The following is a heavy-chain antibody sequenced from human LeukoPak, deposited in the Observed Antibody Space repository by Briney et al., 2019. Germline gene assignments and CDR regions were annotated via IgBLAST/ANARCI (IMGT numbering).Heavy chain of an antibody. Sequence: ASVKVSCKASGYTFTSYDINWVRQATGQGLEWMGWMNPNSGNTGYAQKFQGRVTMTRNTYISTAYMELSSLRSEDTAVHYCARAQWELLIDYWGQGTLVTVSS. V-gene: IGHV1-8*01. J-gene: IGHJ4*02. D-gene: IGHD1-26*01. CDR2: MNPNSGNT. CDR3: ARAQWELLIDY. CDR1: GYTFTSYD.